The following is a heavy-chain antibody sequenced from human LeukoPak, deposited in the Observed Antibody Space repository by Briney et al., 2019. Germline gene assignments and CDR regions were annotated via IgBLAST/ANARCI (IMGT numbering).Heavy chain of an antibody. CDR3: ARQDSSSWYYEIDY. CDR1: GGSFSGYY. J-gene: IGHJ4*02. CDR2: INHSGST. D-gene: IGHD6-13*01. V-gene: IGHV4-34*01. Sequence: SETLSLTCAVYGGSFSGYYWSWIRQPPGKGLEWIGEINHSGSTNYNLSLKSRVTISVDTSKNQFSLKLSSVTAADTAVYYCARQDSSSWYYEIDYWGQGTLVTVSS.